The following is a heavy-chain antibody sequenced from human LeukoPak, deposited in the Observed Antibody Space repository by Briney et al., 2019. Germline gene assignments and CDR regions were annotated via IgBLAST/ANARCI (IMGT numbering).Heavy chain of an antibody. V-gene: IGHV4-4*09. D-gene: IGHD2-8*02. CDR1: GPSLRSYY. CDR3: ARHPLLVSFRFFDL. CDR2: IYTSGST. J-gene: IGHJ2*01. Sequence: PETLPLNCSVSGPSLRSYYRSWIRHPPGKGLEWIGHIYTSGSTNHSPSLKGRVSLSMDTSKNHFSLTLGSVTASYTAVYYCARHPLLVSFRFFDLWGRGTLVTVSS.